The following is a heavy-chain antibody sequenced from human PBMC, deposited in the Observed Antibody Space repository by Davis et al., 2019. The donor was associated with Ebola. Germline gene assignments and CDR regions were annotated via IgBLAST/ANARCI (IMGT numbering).Heavy chain of an antibody. CDR2: IIPVVDTK. D-gene: IGHD4-17*01. CDR1: GGTFTNYA. J-gene: IGHJ4*02. CDR3: ARHEPTVTTFDY. Sequence: SVKVSCKTSGGTFTNYAVNWVRQAPGQGLEWMGRIIPVVDTKDYAQKFQGRVTLTADKATNTAYMELSSLRSEDTAVYYCARHEPTVTTFDYWGQGTLVTVSS. V-gene: IGHV1-69*04.